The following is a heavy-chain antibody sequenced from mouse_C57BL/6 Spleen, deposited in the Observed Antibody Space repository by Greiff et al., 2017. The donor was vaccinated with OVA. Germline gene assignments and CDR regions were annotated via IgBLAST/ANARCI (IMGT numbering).Heavy chain of an antibody. D-gene: IGHD2-3*01. CDR3: ATGGDGGYFDY. CDR1: GFTFSSYA. V-gene: IGHV5-4*03. CDR2: ISDGGSYT. Sequence: EVMLVESGGGLVKPGGSLKLSCAASGFTFSSYAMSWVRQTPEKRLEWVATISDGGSYTYYPDNVKGRFTISRDNAKNTLYLQMSHLKSEDTAMYYCATGGDGGYFDYWGQGTTLTVSS. J-gene: IGHJ2*01.